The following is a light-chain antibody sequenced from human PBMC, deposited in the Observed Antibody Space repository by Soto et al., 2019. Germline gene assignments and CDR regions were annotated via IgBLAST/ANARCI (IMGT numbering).Light chain of an antibody. J-gene: IGKJ5*01. V-gene: IGKV1-12*01. CDR1: QGISRW. Sequence: DIQMTQSPSSVSASDGDRVTITCLASQGISRWLAWYRKKPGRAPKLLIYAASSLQSGVPVRFSGSGSGTDFTLSISSLEPEDVATYYCQQLDSFPLTFGQGTRLEIK. CDR2: AAS. CDR3: QQLDSFPLT.